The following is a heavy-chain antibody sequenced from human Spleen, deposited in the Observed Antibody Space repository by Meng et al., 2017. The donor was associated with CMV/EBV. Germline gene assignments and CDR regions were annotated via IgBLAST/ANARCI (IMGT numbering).Heavy chain of an antibody. D-gene: IGHD5-24*01. CDR1: GFSVDDYT. Sequence: GESLKISCEVSGFSVDDYTMNWVRQAPGKGLEWVSVISWDGDSTSYADSVKGRFTISRDYSKNTLYLQMNSLRADDTAVYYCAKKELALNDAFDIWGQGTMVTVSS. J-gene: IGHJ3*02. CDR3: AKKELALNDAFDI. CDR2: ISWDGDST. V-gene: IGHV3-43*01.